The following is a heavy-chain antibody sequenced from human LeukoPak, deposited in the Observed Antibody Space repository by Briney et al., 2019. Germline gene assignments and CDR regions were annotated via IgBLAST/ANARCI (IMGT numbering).Heavy chain of an antibody. D-gene: IGHD3-16*02. CDR1: GYTFTSYD. CDR2: MNPNSGNT. V-gene: IGHV1-8*01. CDR3: ARPYVWGSYRYSCFDY. Sequence: ASVKVSCKASGYTFTSYDINWVRQATGQGLEWMGWMNPNSGNTGYAQKFKGRVTMTRNTSISTAYMELSSLRSEDTAVYYCARPYVWGSYRYSCFDYWGQGTLVTVSS. J-gene: IGHJ4*02.